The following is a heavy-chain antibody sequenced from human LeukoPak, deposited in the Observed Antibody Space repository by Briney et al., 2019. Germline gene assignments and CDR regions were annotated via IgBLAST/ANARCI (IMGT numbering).Heavy chain of an antibody. J-gene: IGHJ4*02. CDR3: ARADYYSSSWY. D-gene: IGHD6-13*01. Sequence: GGSLRLSCAASGFTVSSNYMSWVRQAPGKGLEWVSVIYSGGSTYYADSVKGRFTISRHNSKNTLYLQMNSLRAEDTAVYCCARADYYSSSWYWGQGTLVTVSS. CDR1: GFTVSSNY. V-gene: IGHV3-53*04. CDR2: IYSGGST.